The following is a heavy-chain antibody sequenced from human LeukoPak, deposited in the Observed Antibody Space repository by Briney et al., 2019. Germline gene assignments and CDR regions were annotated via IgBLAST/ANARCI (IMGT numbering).Heavy chain of an antibody. J-gene: IGHJ4*02. CDR3: TRSVFGGGVHFDY. D-gene: IGHD3-16*01. CDR2: MNPNSGDT. Sequence: GASVKVSCKASGYTFTSYDINWVRQAAGQGLEWMGWMNPNSGDTGYVEKFQGRVTMTRDTSITTAYMELSSLRSEDTAVYYCTRSVFGGGVHFDYWGQGTPVTVSS. V-gene: IGHV1-8*01. CDR1: GYTFTSYD.